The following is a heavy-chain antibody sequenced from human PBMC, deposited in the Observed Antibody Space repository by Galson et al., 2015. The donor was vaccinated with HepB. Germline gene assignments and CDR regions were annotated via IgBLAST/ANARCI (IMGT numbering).Heavy chain of an antibody. D-gene: IGHD6-13*01. CDR3: ARVPMTYSSRGETYPFDY. Sequence: SVKVSCKASGYTFTSYYMHWVRQAPGQGLEWMGLINPSGGSTSDEQKFQGRVTMTRDTSTSTVYMELSSLRSEDTAVYYCARVPMTYSSRGETYPFDYWGQGTLVTVSS. J-gene: IGHJ4*02. CDR2: INPSGGST. V-gene: IGHV1-46*01. CDR1: GYTFTSYY.